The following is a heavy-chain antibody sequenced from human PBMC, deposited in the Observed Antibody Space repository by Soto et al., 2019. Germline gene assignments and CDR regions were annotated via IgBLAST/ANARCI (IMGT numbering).Heavy chain of an antibody. CDR3: AKAPSVAGDELDY. J-gene: IGHJ4*02. D-gene: IGHD6-19*01. CDR2: ISGSGGST. Sequence: PGGSLRLSCAASGFTFSSYAMSWVRQAPGKGLEWVSAISGSGGSTYYADSVKGRFTISRDNSKNTLYLQMNSLRAEDTAVYYWAKAPSVAGDELDYWGQGTLVTVSS. V-gene: IGHV3-23*01. CDR1: GFTFSSYA.